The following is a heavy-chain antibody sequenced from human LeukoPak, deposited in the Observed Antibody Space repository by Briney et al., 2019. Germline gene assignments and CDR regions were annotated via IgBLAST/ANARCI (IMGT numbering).Heavy chain of an antibody. D-gene: IGHD2-21*01. V-gene: IGHV1-2*02. Sequence: GASVKVSCKASGYTFTGYYMYWVRQAPGQGLEWMGWINPNSGGTNYAQKFQGRVAMTRDTSISTAYMELSRLRSDDTAVYYCARGYFGCGGDCYPPEPYYFDYWGQGTLVTVSS. CDR1: GYTFTGYY. J-gene: IGHJ4*02. CDR3: ARGYFGCGGDCYPPEPYYFDY. CDR2: INPNSGGT.